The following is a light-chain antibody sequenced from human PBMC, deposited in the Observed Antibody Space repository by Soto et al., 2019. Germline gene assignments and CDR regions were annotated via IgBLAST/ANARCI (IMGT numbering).Light chain of an antibody. CDR2: GAS. J-gene: IGKJ5*01. V-gene: IGKV3-15*01. CDR3: QQYNNWPPIT. CDR1: QSVSSSY. Sequence: ELVLTQSPGTLSLSPGARATLSCRSSQSVSSSYLAWYQQKPGQAPRLLIYGASTRATGIPARFSGSGSGTEFTLTIRSLQSEDLAVYYCQQYNNWPPITFGQGTRLEIK.